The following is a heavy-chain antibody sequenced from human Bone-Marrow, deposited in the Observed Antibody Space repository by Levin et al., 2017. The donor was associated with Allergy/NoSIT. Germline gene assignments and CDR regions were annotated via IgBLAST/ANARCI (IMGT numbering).Heavy chain of an antibody. V-gene: IGHV3-33*01. D-gene: IGHD3-16*01. CDR1: GFTFGSYG. CDR3: AREFYDYFFDQ. J-gene: IGHJ4*02. Sequence: GGSLRLSCVGSGFTFGSYGMHWVRQAPGKGLESVAGVWFDGSHEYYGDSVKGRFTVSRDNSKKTLYLEMDSLRAEDTAVYYCAREFYDYFFDQWGRGTLVTVSS. CDR2: VWFDGSHE.